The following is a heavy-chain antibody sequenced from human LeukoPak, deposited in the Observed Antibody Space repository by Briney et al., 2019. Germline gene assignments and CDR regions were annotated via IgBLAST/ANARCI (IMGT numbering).Heavy chain of an antibody. CDR3: ARDDFTIFGVVTYFDY. D-gene: IGHD3-3*01. Sequence: ASVKVSWKASGYTFTGYYMHWVRQAPGQGLEWMGWINPNSGGTNYAQKFQGRVTMTRDTSISTAYMELSRLRSDDTAVYYCARDDFTIFGVVTYFDYWGQGTLVTVSS. CDR2: INPNSGGT. J-gene: IGHJ4*02. V-gene: IGHV1-2*02. CDR1: GYTFTGYY.